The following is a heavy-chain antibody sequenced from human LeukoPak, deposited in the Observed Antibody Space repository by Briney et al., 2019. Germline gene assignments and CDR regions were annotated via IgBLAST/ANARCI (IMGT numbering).Heavy chain of an antibody. CDR3: ARSLTARGSYAL. D-gene: IGHD1-26*01. CDR1: GXSFTSYW. V-gene: IGHV5-51*01. Sequence: GESLKISFKGSGXSFTSYWIGLARQMPGKGLEWMGIIYPGDSDTRYSPSFQGQVTISADKSISTAYLQWSSLKASDTAMYFCARSLTARGSYALWGQGTLVTASS. CDR2: IYPGDSDT. J-gene: IGHJ1*01.